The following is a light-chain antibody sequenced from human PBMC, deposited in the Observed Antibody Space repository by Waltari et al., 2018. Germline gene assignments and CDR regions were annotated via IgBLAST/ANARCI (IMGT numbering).Light chain of an antibody. CDR3: QQRTNWRSVT. Sequence: EIVLTQSPATLSLSPGERATLSCRASQSVGSYLAWYQQKLGQAPGLLIYDAANRATGSPARFSGSGSGTDFTLTISSLEPEDFALDYCQQRTNWRSVTFGGGTKVEIK. CDR1: QSVGSY. CDR2: DAA. J-gene: IGKJ4*01. V-gene: IGKV3-11*01.